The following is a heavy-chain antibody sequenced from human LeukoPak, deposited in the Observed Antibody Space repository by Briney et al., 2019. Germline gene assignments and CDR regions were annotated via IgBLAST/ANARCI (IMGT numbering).Heavy chain of an antibody. CDR1: GFTFSSYP. CDR3: AEGPQEVSVTTYLYFDC. CDR2: ISGDGRST. V-gene: IGHV3-23*01. D-gene: IGHD4-17*01. J-gene: IGHJ4*02. Sequence: QAGGSLRLSCAASGFTFSSYPMTWVRQAPGKGLEWVSSISGDGRSTYYADSVKGRFTISRDNSKNTLYLQMNSLRAEDTAVYYCAEGPQEVSVTTYLYFDCWGQGTLVTVSS.